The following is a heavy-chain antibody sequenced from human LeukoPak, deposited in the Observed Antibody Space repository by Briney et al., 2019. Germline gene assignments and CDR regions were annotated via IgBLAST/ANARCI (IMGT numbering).Heavy chain of an antibody. CDR1: GYTFSSYY. V-gene: IGHV1-46*01. CDR3: ASGGHIRVYDSNPYYGHY. J-gene: IGHJ4*02. CDR2: INPSRGST. Sequence: ASVTVSCKASGYTFSSYYMFWVRQAPGQGLEWMGIINPSRGSTSYAQRFQGRVTMTRDMSTSTVYMDLSSLRFEDTAFYYCASGGHIRVYDSNPYYGHYWGQGTLVTVSS. D-gene: IGHD3-22*01.